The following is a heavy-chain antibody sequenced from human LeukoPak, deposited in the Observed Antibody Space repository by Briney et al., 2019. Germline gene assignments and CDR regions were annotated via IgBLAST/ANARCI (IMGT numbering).Heavy chain of an antibody. CDR3: ARGGEGYNDDAFEV. V-gene: IGHV4-59*11. D-gene: IGHD5-24*01. CDR2: IYNSATT. J-gene: IGHJ3*01. CDR1: GDSIRSHY. Sequence: SETLSLTCTVSGDSIRSHYCAWIRQPPGKGLEWIGHIYNSATTDYNPSFKSRVTISLDTSKKQFSLKMTSVTALNSAVYYCARGGEGYNDDAFEVWGLGTAVTVSS.